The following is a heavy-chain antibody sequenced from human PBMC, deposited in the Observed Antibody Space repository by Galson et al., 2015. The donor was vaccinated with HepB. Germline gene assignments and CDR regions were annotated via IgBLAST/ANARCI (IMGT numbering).Heavy chain of an antibody. CDR2: ISSSSTTI. D-gene: IGHD1-26*01. V-gene: IGHV3-48*01. CDR3: ARRRFTGGFDP. J-gene: IGHJ5*02. CDR1: GFTFSSYS. Sequence: SLRLSCAASGFTFSSYSMNWVRQAPGKGLEWVSYISSSSTTIYYADSVKGRFTISRDNAKNSLYLQMNNLRAEDTAVYYCARRRFTGGFDPWGQGTLVTVSS.